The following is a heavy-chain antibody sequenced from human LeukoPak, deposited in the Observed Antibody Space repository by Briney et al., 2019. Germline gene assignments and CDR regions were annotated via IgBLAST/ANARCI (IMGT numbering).Heavy chain of an antibody. D-gene: IGHD3-10*01. V-gene: IGHV3-30*03. CDR2: ISYDGSNK. Sequence: GGSLRLSCAASGFTFSSYGMHWVRQAPGKGLEWVAVISYDGSNKYYADSVKGRFTISRDNSKNTLYLQMNSLRAEDTAVYYCARYYYGSGSYRYFQHWGQGTLVTVSS. CDR1: GFTFSSYG. CDR3: ARYYYGSGSYRYFQH. J-gene: IGHJ1*01.